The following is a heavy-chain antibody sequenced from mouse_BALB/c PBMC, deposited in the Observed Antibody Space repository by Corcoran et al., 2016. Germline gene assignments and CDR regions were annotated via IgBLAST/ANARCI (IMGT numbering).Heavy chain of an antibody. V-gene: IGHV3-6*01. Sequence: DVQLQESGPGLVKPSQSLSLTCSVTGYSITSGYYWNWIRQFPGNKLEWMGYIRYDGSNNYNPYLKNRIDINSDTYKNQFFLKLTSVTTEYRATYNCARVDGWYSVFCGAGTTVTASS. CDR1: GYSITSGYY. CDR2: IRYDGSN. J-gene: IGHJ1*01. CDR3: ARVDGWYSVF.